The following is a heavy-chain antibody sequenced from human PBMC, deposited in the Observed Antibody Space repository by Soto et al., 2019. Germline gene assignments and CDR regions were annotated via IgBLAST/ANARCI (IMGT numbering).Heavy chain of an antibody. CDR1: GYSFTSYW. V-gene: IGHV5-51*01. CDR3: ARRAGYCSSTSCSHFDY. CDR2: IYPGDSDT. D-gene: IGHD2-2*01. Sequence: PGESLKISCKGSGYSFTSYWIGWVRQMPGKGLEWMGIIYPGDSDTRYSPSFQGQVTISADKSTSTAYLQWSSLKASDTAMYHCARRAGYCSSTSCSHFDYWGQGTLVTVSS. J-gene: IGHJ4*02.